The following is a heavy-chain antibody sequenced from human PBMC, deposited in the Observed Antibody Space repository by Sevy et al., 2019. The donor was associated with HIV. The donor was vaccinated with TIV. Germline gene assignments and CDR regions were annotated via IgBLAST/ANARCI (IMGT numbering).Heavy chain of an antibody. CDR3: ARAYMYGNYLDF. J-gene: IGHJ4*02. CDR2: LHYGVDT. CDR1: GGSISISNYY. V-gene: IGHV4-39*01. D-gene: IGHD5-18*01. Sequence: SETLSLTCSVSGGSISISNYYWGWIRQAPGKGLEWIGSLHYGVDTYHNPSLKSRLTTSVDTSKNQFSLTLTSVIAADTAVYYCARAYMYGNYLDFWGQGTLVTVSS.